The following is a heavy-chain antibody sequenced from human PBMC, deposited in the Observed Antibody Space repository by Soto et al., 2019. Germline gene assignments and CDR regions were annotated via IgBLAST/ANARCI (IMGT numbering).Heavy chain of an antibody. V-gene: IGHV1-46*01. D-gene: IGHD3-10*01. CDR1: GYTFTSYY. CDR2: INPSGGST. J-gene: IGHJ4*02. Sequence: GASVKVSCKASGYTFTSYYMHWVRQAPGQGLEWMGIINPSGGSTSYAQKFQGRVTITRDTSTSTVYMELSSLRSEDKAVYYCARSGGLNAYVVPTLDYWGQGTLVTVSS. CDR3: ARSGGLNAYVVPTLDY.